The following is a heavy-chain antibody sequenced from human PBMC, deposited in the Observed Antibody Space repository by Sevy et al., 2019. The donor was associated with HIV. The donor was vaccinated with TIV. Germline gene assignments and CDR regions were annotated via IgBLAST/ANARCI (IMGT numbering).Heavy chain of an antibody. D-gene: IGHD3-3*01. J-gene: IGHJ6*02. Sequence: SETLSLTCTVSGYSISSGYYWGWIRQPPGKGLEWIGSIYHSGSTYYNPSLKSRVTISVDTSKNQFSLKLSSLTAADTAMYYCARTSRFLEWLLPGGPDYGMDVWGQGTTVTVSS. CDR3: ARTSRFLEWLLPGGPDYGMDV. CDR2: IYHSGST. V-gene: IGHV4-38-2*02. CDR1: GYSISSGYY.